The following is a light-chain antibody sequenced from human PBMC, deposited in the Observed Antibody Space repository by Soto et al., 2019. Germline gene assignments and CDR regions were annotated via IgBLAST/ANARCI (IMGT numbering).Light chain of an antibody. CDR1: QSISSW. J-gene: IGKJ1*01. CDR3: QQYSAYPWT. V-gene: IGKV1-5*01. CDR2: DAS. Sequence: DIQMTQSPATLSASVGDRVTLTCRASQSISSWLAWFQQKPGKAPNLLIYDASNLHTGAPSRFSGSGSGTEFTLTINSLQPDDFATYYCQQYSAYPWTFGQGTKVEF.